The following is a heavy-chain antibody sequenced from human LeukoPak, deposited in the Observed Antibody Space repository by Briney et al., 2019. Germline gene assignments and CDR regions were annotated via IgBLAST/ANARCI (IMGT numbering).Heavy chain of an antibody. Sequence: ASVKVSFKSSGYTFTSYGISWVRQAPGQGLEWMGWISAYNGNTNYAQKLQGRVTMTTDTSTSTAYMELRSLRSDDTAVYYCARGVTYGSGSYYFAGNDAFDIWGQGTMVTVSS. CDR3: ARGVTYGSGSYYFAGNDAFDI. J-gene: IGHJ3*02. D-gene: IGHD3-10*01. CDR1: GYTFTSYG. V-gene: IGHV1-18*01. CDR2: ISAYNGNT.